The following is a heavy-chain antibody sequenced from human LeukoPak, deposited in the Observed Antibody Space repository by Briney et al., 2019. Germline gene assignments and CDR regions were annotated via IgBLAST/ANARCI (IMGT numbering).Heavy chain of an antibody. Sequence: GGSLRLSCAASGFTFSSYDMHWVRQAPGKGLEWVAFIRYDVSNKYYADSVKGRFTISRDNSKNTLYLQMNSLRAEDTAVYYCAKGGAARPYDYWGQGTLVTVSS. D-gene: IGHD6-6*01. V-gene: IGHV3-30*02. CDR1: GFTFSSYD. CDR2: IRYDVSNK. J-gene: IGHJ4*02. CDR3: AKGGAARPYDY.